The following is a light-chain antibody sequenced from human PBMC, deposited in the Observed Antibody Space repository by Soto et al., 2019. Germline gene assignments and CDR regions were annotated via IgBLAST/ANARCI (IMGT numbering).Light chain of an antibody. V-gene: IGKV1-5*01. CDR3: QHSNSYLCT. CDR2: GAS. J-gene: IGKJ2*02. Sequence: DIQMTQSPSTLSASVGDRVTITCRASQSISGWLAWYQQKPGKAPKLLIYGASSLASGVPSRFSGSGSETEFTLTISCLQPDDFATYYCQHSNSYLCTFGQGTKLEIK. CDR1: QSISGW.